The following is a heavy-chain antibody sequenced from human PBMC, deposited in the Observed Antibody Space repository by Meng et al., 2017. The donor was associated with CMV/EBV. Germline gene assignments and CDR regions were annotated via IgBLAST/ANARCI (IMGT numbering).Heavy chain of an antibody. J-gene: IGHJ4*02. CDR3: ARERGDDSGYNFDS. V-gene: IGHV4-4*07. Sequence: GEVRESGPGLVKPSETRSLTCSVSGGFLSGFFWTWIRQPAGKGLEWIGRIYSTGGTNYNPSFESRVTISLDGSNNQFSLKLNSVTAADTAIYYCARERGDDSGYNFDSWGQGTLVTVSS. D-gene: IGHD3-22*01. CDR1: GGFLSGFF. CDR2: IYSTGGT.